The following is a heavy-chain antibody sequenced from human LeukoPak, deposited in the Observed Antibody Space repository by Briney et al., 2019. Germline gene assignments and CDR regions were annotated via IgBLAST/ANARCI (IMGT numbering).Heavy chain of an antibody. CDR2: ISSSSSYI. Sequence: GGSLRLSCAASGFTFSSYSMNWVRQAPGKGLEWVSSISSSSSYIYYADSVKGRFTISRDNAKSSLYLQMNSLRAEDTAVYYCAYSSSWLLYYYYMDVWGKGTTVTVSS. CDR1: GFTFSSYS. CDR3: AYSSSWLLYYYYMDV. D-gene: IGHD6-13*01. V-gene: IGHV3-21*01. J-gene: IGHJ6*03.